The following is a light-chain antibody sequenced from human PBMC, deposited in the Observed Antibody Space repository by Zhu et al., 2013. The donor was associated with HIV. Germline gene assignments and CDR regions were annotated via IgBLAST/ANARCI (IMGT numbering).Light chain of an antibody. V-gene: IGKV1-17*01. CDR2: RSS. CDR1: QAISLD. Sequence: DIQMTQSPPSLSASVGDSVTITCRASQAISLDLNWYQQKPGKAPKVLMSRSSTLQSGVPSRFSGSGSGTEFTLTISSLQPEDSATYYCQQSYNFPRTFGLGTRLEIK. CDR3: QQSYNFPRT. J-gene: IGKJ2*01.